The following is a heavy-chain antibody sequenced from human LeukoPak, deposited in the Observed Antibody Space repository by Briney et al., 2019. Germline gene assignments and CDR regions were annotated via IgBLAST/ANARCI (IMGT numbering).Heavy chain of an antibody. CDR1: GGTFSSYA. Sequence: ASVKVSCKASGGTFSSYAISWVRQAPGQGLEWMGGIIPISGTANYAQKFQGRVTITADESTSTAYMELSSLRSEDTAVYYCARGKWFGELYSTPSYYYYMDVWGKGTTVTISS. CDR3: ARGKWFGELYSTPSYYYYMDV. J-gene: IGHJ6*03. CDR2: IIPISGTA. D-gene: IGHD3-10*01. V-gene: IGHV1-69*13.